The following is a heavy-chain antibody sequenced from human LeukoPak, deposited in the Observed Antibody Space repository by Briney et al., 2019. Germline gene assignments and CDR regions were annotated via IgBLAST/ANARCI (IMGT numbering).Heavy chain of an antibody. V-gene: IGHV4-31*03. CDR1: GGSISSGGYY. D-gene: IGHD1-1*01. J-gene: IGHJ6*02. CDR3: ARASNEYYYYGMDV. CDR2: IYYSGST. Sequence: PSQTLSLTCTVSGGSISSGGYYWSWIRQHPGKGLEWIGYIYYSGSTYYNPSLKSRVTISVDTSKNQFSLKLSSVTAADTAVYYCARASNEYYYYGMDVWGQGTTVTVSS.